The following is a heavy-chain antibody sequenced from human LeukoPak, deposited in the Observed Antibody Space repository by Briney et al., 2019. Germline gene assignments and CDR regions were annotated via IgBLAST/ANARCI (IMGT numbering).Heavy chain of an antibody. Sequence: HSGGSLRLSCAASGFTFNNYAIHWVRQAPGKGLDWVAVISYDGSSKYYADSLKGRFTISRDNSKNTLYLQMNSLRADDTAVYYCARCTTGKTFGSLREIKKSREIDYWGQGTLVTVSS. V-gene: IGHV3-30*04. D-gene: IGHD1-1*01. CDR2: ISYDGSSK. CDR3: ARCTTGKTFGSLREIKKSREIDY. CDR1: GFTFNNYA. J-gene: IGHJ4*02.